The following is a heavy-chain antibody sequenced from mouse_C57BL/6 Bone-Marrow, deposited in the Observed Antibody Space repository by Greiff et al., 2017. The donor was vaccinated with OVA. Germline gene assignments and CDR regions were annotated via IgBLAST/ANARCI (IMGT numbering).Heavy chain of an antibody. CDR1: GYTFTSHW. CDR3: ARWMYDSLAC. CDR2: IDPSDSYT. V-gene: IGHV1-50*01. D-gene: IGHD2-4*01. J-gene: IGHJ3*01. Sequence: QVQLKQPGAELVKPGASVKLSCKASGYTFTSHWMQWVKQRPGQGLEWIGEIDPSDSYTNYNQKFKGKATLTVDTSSSTAYMQLSSLTSEDSAVYYCARWMYDSLACGGQGTLVTVSA.